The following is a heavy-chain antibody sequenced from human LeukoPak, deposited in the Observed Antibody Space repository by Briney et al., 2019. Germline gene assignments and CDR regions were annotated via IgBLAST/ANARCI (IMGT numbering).Heavy chain of an antibody. V-gene: IGHV3-7*01. J-gene: IGHJ4*02. Sequence: PGGSLRLSCVASGFIFSNYWMSWVRQVPGKGLEWVANMKQDGREKYLVDSVKGRFTISRDNAKNSLYLQMNSLRAEDTAVYYCARDKPYYDFWSGYLLDYWGQGTLVTVSS. CDR1: GFIFSNYW. CDR2: MKQDGREK. D-gene: IGHD3-3*01. CDR3: ARDKPYYDFWSGYLLDY.